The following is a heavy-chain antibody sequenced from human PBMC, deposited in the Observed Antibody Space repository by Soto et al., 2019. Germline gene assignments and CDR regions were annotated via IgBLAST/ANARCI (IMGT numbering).Heavy chain of an antibody. Sequence: ASVKVSCKASGYTFTGYYMRWVRQAPGQGLEWMGWINPNSGGTNYAQKFQGWVTMTRDTSISTAYMELSRLRSDDTAVYYCARGEYYYGSGSYYYYYGMDVWGQGTTVTVSS. D-gene: IGHD3-10*01. CDR2: INPNSGGT. V-gene: IGHV1-2*04. J-gene: IGHJ6*02. CDR1: GYTFTGYY. CDR3: ARGEYYYGSGSYYYYYGMDV.